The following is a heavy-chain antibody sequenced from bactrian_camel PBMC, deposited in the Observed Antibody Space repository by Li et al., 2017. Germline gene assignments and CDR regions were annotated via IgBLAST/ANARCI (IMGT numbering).Heavy chain of an antibody. CDR3: AAAIGSVATAPGWLSRAKYNY. D-gene: IGHD2*01. J-gene: IGHJ4*01. CDR1: GYTYSTYC. V-gene: IGHV3S55*01. CDR2: IDKGGSP. Sequence: QVQLVESGGGLVQAGGSLRLSCAASGYTYSTYCMAWFRQRPGKEREGVAAIDKGGSPSYTASVNGRFTISKDKPNNTLILQMNNLELEDTAVYYCAAAIGSVATAPGWLSRAKYNYWGQGTQVTVS.